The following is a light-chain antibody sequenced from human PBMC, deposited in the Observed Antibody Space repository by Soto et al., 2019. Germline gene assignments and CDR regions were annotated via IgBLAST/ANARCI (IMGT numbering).Light chain of an antibody. J-gene: IGLJ3*02. V-gene: IGLV7-46*01. Sequence: QAVVTQEPSLTVSPGGTVTLTCASSTGAVTSGHWPYWFQQKPGQVPRALIYDTNNKYSWTPARFSGSLLGGIPALVLSGARPEDEADYCCSLSYSGVRVFGGGTKLTVL. CDR1: TGAVTSGHW. CDR3: SLSYSGVRV. CDR2: DTN.